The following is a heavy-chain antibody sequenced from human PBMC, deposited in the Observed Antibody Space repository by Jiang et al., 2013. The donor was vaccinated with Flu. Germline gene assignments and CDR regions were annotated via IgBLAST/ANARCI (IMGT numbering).Heavy chain of an antibody. CDR3: ARGFSYDTSGYYYYY. CDR2: IIPIFGTA. J-gene: IGHJ4*02. CDR1: GDTFSTCA. V-gene: IGHV1-69*06. D-gene: IGHD3-22*01. Sequence: QLVESGAEVKKPGSSVKVSCKASGDTFSTCAISWVRQAPGQGLEWMGGIIPIFGTANYAQKFRGRVTITADKSTSTAYMELSSLRSDDTAVYYCARGFSYDTSGYYYYYWGQGTLVTVSS.